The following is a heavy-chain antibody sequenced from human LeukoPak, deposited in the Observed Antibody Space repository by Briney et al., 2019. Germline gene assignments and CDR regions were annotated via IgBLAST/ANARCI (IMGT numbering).Heavy chain of an antibody. V-gene: IGHV4-61*02. CDR2: IYTSGST. CDR3: ARDPGAAAGHFDY. D-gene: IGHD6-13*01. J-gene: IGHJ4*02. CDR1: NGYISNSNFY. Sequence: SETLSLTCTVSNGYISNSNFYWGWIRQPPGKGLEWIGRIYTSGSTNYNPSLKSRVTISVDTSKNQFSLKLSSVTAADTAAYYCARDPGAAAGHFDYWGQGTLVTVSS.